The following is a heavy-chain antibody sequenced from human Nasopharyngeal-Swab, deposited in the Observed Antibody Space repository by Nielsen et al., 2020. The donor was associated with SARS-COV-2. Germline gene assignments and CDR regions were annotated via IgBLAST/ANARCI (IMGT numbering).Heavy chain of an antibody. CDR3: TRDTFGPTDS. CDR1: GFSLSSYW. Sequence: GGSLRLSCAASGFSLSSYWMHWVRQAPGKGLSWVSRINPDGNTINYADSVKGRFTISRDTAKNTLYLQMGSLRVEDTAVYYCTRDTFGPTDSWGQGTLVTVSS. D-gene: IGHD2/OR15-2a*01. V-gene: IGHV3-74*01. J-gene: IGHJ4*02. CDR2: INPDGNTI.